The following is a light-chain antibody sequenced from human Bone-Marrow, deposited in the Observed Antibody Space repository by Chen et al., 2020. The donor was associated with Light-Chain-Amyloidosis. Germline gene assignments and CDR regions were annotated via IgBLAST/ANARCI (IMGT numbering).Light chain of an antibody. V-gene: IGLV1-40*01. CDR3: QTYANATHV. Sequence: QSVLTQPPSVSGAPGQKVTILCTGSSSNIGAGNDVHWYQQLPGTTPKILIYGNTNRLSGVPSRFSGSKSGTSASLVISGLQPDDEADYHCQTYANATHVFGPGTKVIVL. CDR2: GNT. CDR1: SSNIGAGND. J-gene: IGLJ1*01.